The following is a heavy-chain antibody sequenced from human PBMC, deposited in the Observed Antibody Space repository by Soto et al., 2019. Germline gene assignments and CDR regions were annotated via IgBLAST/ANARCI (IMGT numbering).Heavy chain of an antibody. V-gene: IGHV4-39*01. D-gene: IGHD2-2*01. CDR3: ARVIVVVPAYRRDYYYGMDV. CDR2: IYYSGST. Sequence: SETLSLTCTVSGGSISSSSYYWGWIRQPPGKGLEWIGSIYYSGSTYYNPSLKSRVTISVDTSKNQFSLKLSSVTAADTAVYYCARVIVVVPAYRRDYYYGMDVWGQGTTVTVSS. J-gene: IGHJ6*02. CDR1: GGSISSSSYY.